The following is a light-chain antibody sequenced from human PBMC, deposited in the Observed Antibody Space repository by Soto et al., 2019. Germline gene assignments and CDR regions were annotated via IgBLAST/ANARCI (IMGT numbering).Light chain of an antibody. J-gene: IGKJ1*01. Sequence: DIQMTQSPSSLSASVGDRVTITCRASQSISSYLNWYQQKPGKAPKLLIYAASSLQSGVPSRFSGSGSVTDFTLTISSLQPEDFATYYCQQSYSIPTWTFGQGTKVEIK. CDR2: AAS. V-gene: IGKV1-39*01. CDR3: QQSYSIPTWT. CDR1: QSISSY.